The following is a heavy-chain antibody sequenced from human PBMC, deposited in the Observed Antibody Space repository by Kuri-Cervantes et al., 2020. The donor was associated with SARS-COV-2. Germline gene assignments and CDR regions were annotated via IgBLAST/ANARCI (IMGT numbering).Heavy chain of an antibody. V-gene: IGHV3-23*01. J-gene: IGHJ4*02. D-gene: IGHD1-26*01. Sequence: EALKISCAASGVTFISYAMSWVRDAPGKGLEWVPAISGSGGSTYYADSVKGRFTISRDNSKNTLYRQMNSQRAEDTAVYYCAKDLWDQLGGGYWGQGTLVTVSS. CDR2: ISGSGGST. CDR3: AKDLWDQLGGGY. CDR1: GVTFISYA.